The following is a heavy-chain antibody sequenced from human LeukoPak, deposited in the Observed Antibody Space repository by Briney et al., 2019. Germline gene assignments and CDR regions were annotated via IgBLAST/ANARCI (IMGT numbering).Heavy chain of an antibody. CDR1: GFTFNSYW. Sequence: GGSLRLSCAASGFTFNSYWMHWVRQAPGKGLVWVSRINSDGSSTRYADSVKGRFTISRDNAKNTLYLQMNSLRAEDTAVYYCARDIEAADHYFDYWGQGTLVTVSS. D-gene: IGHD6-13*01. CDR3: ARDIEAADHYFDY. CDR2: INSDGSST. V-gene: IGHV3-74*01. J-gene: IGHJ4*02.